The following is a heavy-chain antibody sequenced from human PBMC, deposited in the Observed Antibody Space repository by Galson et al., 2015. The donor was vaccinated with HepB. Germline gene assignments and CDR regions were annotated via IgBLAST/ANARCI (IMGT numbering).Heavy chain of an antibody. CDR2: ISSSSSYI. CDR3: ARWANYYDSSGYYGGVY. Sequence: LRLSCAASGFTFSSYSMNWVRQAPGKGLEWVSSISSSSSYIYYADSVKGRFTISRDNAKNSLYLQMNSLRAEDTAVYYCARWANYYDSSGYYGGVYWGQGTLVTVSS. D-gene: IGHD3-22*01. CDR1: GFTFSSYS. J-gene: IGHJ4*02. V-gene: IGHV3-21*01.